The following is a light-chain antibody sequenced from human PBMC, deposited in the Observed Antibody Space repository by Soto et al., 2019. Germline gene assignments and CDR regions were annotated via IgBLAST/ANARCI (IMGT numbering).Light chain of an antibody. CDR2: EVS. CDR1: RDDVGGYNY. CDR3: SAYTNIGTLV. J-gene: IGLJ3*02. Sequence: QSALTPPASVSGSPGQSITISCTGTRDDVGGYNYVSWYQQYPGKAPKLMIYEVSYRPSGVSNRFSGSRSGHTASLSISALQAEDEADYYCSAYTNIGTLVFGGGTKLTVL. V-gene: IGLV2-14*01.